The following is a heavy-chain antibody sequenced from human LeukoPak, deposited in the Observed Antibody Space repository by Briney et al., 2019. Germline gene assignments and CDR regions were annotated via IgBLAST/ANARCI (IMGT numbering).Heavy chain of an antibody. CDR1: GFSFSDYY. CDR3: AKRVHYDSSAAYFDY. V-gene: IGHV3-11*01. J-gene: IGHJ4*02. CDR2: MSNSGSTI. Sequence: KPGGSLRLSCAASGFSFSDYYMSWIRQAPGKGLEWVSYMSNSGSTIYYADSVKGRFTISRDNTKNSLYLQMNSLRAEDTAVYYCAKRVHYDSSAAYFDYWGQGTLVTVSS. D-gene: IGHD3-22*01.